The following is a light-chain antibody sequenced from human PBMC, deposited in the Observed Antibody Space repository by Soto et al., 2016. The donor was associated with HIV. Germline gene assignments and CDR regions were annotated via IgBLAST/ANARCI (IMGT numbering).Light chain of an antibody. CDR1: EGISSY. J-gene: IGKJ1*01. V-gene: IGKV1-8*01. Sequence: AIRMTQSPSSFSASTGDRVTLTCRASEGISSYLAWYQQKPGKAPQLLIYDASTLKSGVPSRSSGSGSGTDLTLTIRGLQSEDFATYYCQQYYSYPWTFGQGTKVEMK. CDR2: DAS. CDR3: QQYYSYPWT.